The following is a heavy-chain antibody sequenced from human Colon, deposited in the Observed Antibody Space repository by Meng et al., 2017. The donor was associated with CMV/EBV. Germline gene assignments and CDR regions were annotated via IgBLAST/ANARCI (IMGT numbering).Heavy chain of an antibody. CDR1: GYTFTSYG. Sequence: ASVKVSCKASGYTFTSYGISWVRQAPGQGLEWMGWISAYNGNTNYAQKLQGRVTMTTDTSTSTGYMELRSLRSDDTAVYYCARFVVVPAAIPNYGMDVWGQGTTVTVSS. V-gene: IGHV1-18*01. CDR3: ARFVVVPAAIPNYGMDV. D-gene: IGHD2-2*02. CDR2: ISAYNGNT. J-gene: IGHJ6*02.